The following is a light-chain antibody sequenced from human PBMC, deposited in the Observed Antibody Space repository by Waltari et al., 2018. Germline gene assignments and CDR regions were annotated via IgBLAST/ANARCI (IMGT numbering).Light chain of an antibody. CDR3: SSYTSRSTFVI. V-gene: IGLV1-40*01. Sequence: QSVLTQPPSVSGAPGQRVTISCTGSSSNLGAGYDVHWYQHFPGAGPKLIIYSDTHRPSGVPDRFSGSKSGNTASLTISGLQAEDEGDYHCSSYTSRSTFVIFGGGTKLTVL. CDR1: SSNLGAGYD. J-gene: IGLJ2*01. CDR2: SDT.